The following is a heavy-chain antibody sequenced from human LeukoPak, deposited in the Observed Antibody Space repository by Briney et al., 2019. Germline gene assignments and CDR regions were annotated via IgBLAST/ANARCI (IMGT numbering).Heavy chain of an antibody. CDR1: GFTFSSYT. J-gene: IGHJ6*02. Sequence: TGGSLRLSCAASGFTFSSYTMNWVRQAPGKGLEWVSSIRSSGNYIFYADSVKGRLTISRDNAKNSLYLQMNSLRAEDTAIYYCARDPTPRYCSGGSCYTHYGMDVWGQGTTVTVSS. D-gene: IGHD2-15*01. CDR3: ARDPTPRYCSGGSCYTHYGMDV. CDR2: IRSSGNYI. V-gene: IGHV3-21*01.